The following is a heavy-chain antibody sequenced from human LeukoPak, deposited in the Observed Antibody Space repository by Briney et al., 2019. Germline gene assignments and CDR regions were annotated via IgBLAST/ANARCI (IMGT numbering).Heavy chain of an antibody. D-gene: IGHD3-9*01. CDR1: GFTFSSYW. V-gene: IGHV3-74*01. CDR3: AREGKYYDILTGYYP. Sequence: GGSLRLSCAASGFTFSSYWMHWVRQAPGKGLAWVSRINTDGSSTSYADSVKGRFTISRDNAKNTLYLQMNSLRAEDTAVYYCAREGKYYDILTGYYPWGQGTLVTVSS. J-gene: IGHJ5*02. CDR2: INTDGSST.